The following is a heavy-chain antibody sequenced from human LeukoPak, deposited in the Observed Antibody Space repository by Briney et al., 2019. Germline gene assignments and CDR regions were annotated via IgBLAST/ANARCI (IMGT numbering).Heavy chain of an antibody. J-gene: IGHJ4*02. V-gene: IGHV4-59*01. Sequence: SETLSLTCTVSGGSISSYYWSWIRQPPGKGLEWIGYIYYSGSTNYNPSLKSRVTISVDTSKNQFSLKLSSVTAADTAVYYCARGFVEMPYFDYWGQGTLVTVSS. CDR2: IYYSGST. D-gene: IGHD5-24*01. CDR3: ARGFVEMPYFDY. CDR1: GGSISSYY.